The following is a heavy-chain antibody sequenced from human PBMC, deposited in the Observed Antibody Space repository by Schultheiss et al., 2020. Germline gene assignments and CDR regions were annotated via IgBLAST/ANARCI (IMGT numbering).Heavy chain of an antibody. CDR3: ARASLWGSGWTGFDP. D-gene: IGHD6-19*01. CDR2: IHPGDSNI. J-gene: IGHJ5*02. CDR1: GYSFTNFW. Sequence: GESLKISCKGSGYSFTNFWIGWVRQMPGKGLEWMGIIHPGDSNIRYSPSFQGQVTISADKSISTAYLQWSSLKASDTAMYYCARASLWGSGWTGFDPWGQGTLVTVSS. V-gene: IGHV5-51*01.